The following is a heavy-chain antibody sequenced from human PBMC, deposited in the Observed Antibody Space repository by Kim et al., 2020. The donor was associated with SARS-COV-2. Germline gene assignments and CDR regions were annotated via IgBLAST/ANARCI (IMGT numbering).Heavy chain of an antibody. D-gene: IGHD3-10*01. J-gene: IGHJ6*02. CDR3: AREGWFGEKPNSYYYYGMDV. V-gene: IGHV1-69*13. Sequence: SVKVSCKASGGTFSSYAISWVRQAPGQGLEWMGGIIPIFGTANYAQKFQGRVTITADESTSTAYMELSSLRSEDTAVYYCAREGWFGEKPNSYYYYGMDVWGQGTTVTVSS. CDR1: GGTFSSYA. CDR2: IIPIFGTA.